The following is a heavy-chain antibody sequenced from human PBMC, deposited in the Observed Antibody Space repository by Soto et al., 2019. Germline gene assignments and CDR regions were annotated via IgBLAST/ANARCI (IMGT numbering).Heavy chain of an antibody. D-gene: IGHD1-26*01. CDR1: GDSVGNGPYY. Sequence: QVRLQESGPGLVKPSETLSLSCLVSGDSVGNGPYYWSWIRQSPGEGLEWIAYIYYSGSTNVNPSLESRVNISIDMSKNPFFLELRSVTAADAAVYFCARVGSSCHSGGCYYYYGLGVWGQGTTVAISS. CDR2: IYYSGST. V-gene: IGHV4-61*01. CDR3: ARVGSSCHSGGCYYYYGLGV. J-gene: IGHJ6*02.